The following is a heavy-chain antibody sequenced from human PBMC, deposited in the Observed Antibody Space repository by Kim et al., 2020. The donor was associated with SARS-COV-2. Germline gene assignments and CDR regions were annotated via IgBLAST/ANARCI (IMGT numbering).Heavy chain of an antibody. V-gene: IGHV4-34*01. J-gene: IGHJ4*02. CDR1: GGSFSGYY. CDR3: ARRLSNTSGWGSYYCDL. Sequence: SETLSLTCAVYGGSFSGYYWSWIRQPPGKGLEWIGEINHSGRTNYNPSLKSRVTISVDTSKNQFSLKLTSVTAADTAVYYCARRLSNTSGWGSYYCDLWGQGTLVSVSS. CDR2: INHSGRT. D-gene: IGHD3-10*01.